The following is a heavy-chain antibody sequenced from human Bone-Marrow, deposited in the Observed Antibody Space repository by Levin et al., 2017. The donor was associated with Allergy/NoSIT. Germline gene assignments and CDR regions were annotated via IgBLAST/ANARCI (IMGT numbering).Heavy chain of an antibody. V-gene: IGHV3-15*01. CDR1: GLTFEDAW. CDR2: IKSKNDGETT. CDR3: TRRTGRYAGSEYVDP. Sequence: GGSLRLSCEVSGLTFEDAWMTWVRQAPGKGLEWVGRIKSKNDGETTDYAAPVKGRFSISRDDPKNTLYLQMNSLKTEDSAVYYCTRRTGRYAGSEYVDPWGQGTLVTVSS. D-gene: IGHD3-16*01. J-gene: IGHJ5*02.